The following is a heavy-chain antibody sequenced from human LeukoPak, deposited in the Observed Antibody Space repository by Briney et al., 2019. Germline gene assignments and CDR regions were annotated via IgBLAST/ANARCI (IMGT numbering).Heavy chain of an antibody. J-gene: IGHJ4*02. D-gene: IGHD3-9*01. CDR1: GYTFTGYY. V-gene: IGHV1-2*02. CDR3: ATAYYDILTGYYPLLDY. Sequence: ASVKVSCKASGYTFTGYYKHWVRQAPGQGLEWMGWINPNSGGTNYAQKFQGRVTMTRDTSISTAYMELSRLRSDDTAVYYCATAYYDILTGYYPLLDYWGQGTLVTVSS. CDR2: INPNSGGT.